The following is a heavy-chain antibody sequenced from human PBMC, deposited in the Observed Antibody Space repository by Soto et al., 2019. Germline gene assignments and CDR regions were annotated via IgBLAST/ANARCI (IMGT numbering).Heavy chain of an antibody. CDR1: GGTFSSYA. V-gene: IGHV1-69*13. J-gene: IGHJ3*02. Sequence: ASVKVSCKASGGTFSSYAISWVRQAPGQGLEWMGGIIPIFGTANYAQKFQGRVTITADESTSTAYMELSSLRSEDTAVYYCARAVNDYYYCSGYSPLDAFDIWGQGTMDTGSS. CDR2: IIPIFGTA. D-gene: IGHD3-22*01. CDR3: ARAVNDYYYCSGYSPLDAFDI.